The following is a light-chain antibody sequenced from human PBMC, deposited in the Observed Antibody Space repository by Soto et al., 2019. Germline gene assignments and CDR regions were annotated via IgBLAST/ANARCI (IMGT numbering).Light chain of an antibody. CDR3: QCYDSSLTVL. J-gene: IGLJ2*01. CDR1: GSTFGAGSD. Sequence: QSVLTQPPSVSGAPGQRVTISCTVSGSTFGAGSDVHWYQQVPGTAPKLLISYNTNRPSGVPDRFSGSKSGTSASLAISGLQPEDEADYYCQCYDSSLTVLFGGGTKVTVL. CDR2: YNT. V-gene: IGLV1-40*01.